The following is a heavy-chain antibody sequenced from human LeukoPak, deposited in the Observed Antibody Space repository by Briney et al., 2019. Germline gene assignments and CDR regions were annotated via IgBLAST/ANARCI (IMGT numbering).Heavy chain of an antibody. D-gene: IGHD6-13*01. J-gene: IGHJ4*02. CDR1: GFTFTTYS. CDR2: ISSGSSAI. CDR3: ARERGYSSSWYGGLEY. V-gene: IGHV3-21*01. Sequence: TAGGSLRLSCEASGFTFTTYSMTWVRQAPGKGLEWVSIISSGSSAIFSADALKGRFTISRDDAKNLLYLDMNSLRAEDSAVYYCARERGYSSSWYGGLEYWGQGTLVTVSS.